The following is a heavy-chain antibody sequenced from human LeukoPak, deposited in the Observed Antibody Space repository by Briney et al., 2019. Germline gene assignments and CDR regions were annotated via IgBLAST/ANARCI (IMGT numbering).Heavy chain of an antibody. J-gene: IGHJ4*02. CDR1: GGTFSSYA. D-gene: IGHD3-10*01. CDR2: IIPILGIA. Sequence: ASVKVSCKASGGTFSSYAISWVRQAPGQGLEWMGRIIPILGIANYAQKFQGRVTITADKSTSTAYMELSSLRSEDTAVYYCARYNTLLRGVTTSDYWGQGTLVTVSS. V-gene: IGHV1-69*04. CDR3: ARYNTLLRGVTTSDY.